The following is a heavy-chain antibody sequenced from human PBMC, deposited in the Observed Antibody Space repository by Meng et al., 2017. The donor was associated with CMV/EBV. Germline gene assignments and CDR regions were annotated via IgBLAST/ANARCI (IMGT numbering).Heavy chain of an antibody. J-gene: IGHJ5*02. CDR2: IYYRGRT. CDR3: ARVRSISNWFDP. V-gene: IGHV4-39*07. D-gene: IGHD3-3*02. CDR1: GGSISTSDYY. Sequence: SETLSLTCTVSGGSISTSDYYWGWIRQPPGKGLEWIGTIYYRGRTYYSPSLKSRVTISVDTSDNQFSLIVSSVTAADTAMYYCARVRSISNWFDPWGQGTLVTVSS.